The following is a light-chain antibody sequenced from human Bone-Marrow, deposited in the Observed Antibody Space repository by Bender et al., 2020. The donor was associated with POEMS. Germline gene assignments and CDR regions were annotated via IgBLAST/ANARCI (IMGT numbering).Light chain of an antibody. Sequence: SYEVTQPPSVSVSPGQTASITCSGDDLGDKYVAWYQQKPGQSPVLVIYQDTKRPSGIPERFSGSNSGNTATLTISGTQAMGEADYYCQGWDTYSVIFGGETKLTVL. J-gene: IGLJ2*01. CDR2: QDT. CDR1: DLGDKY. V-gene: IGLV3-1*01. CDR3: QGWDTYSVI.